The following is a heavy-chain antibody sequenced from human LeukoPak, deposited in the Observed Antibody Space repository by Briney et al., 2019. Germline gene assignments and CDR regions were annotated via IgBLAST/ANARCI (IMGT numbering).Heavy chain of an antibody. Sequence: ASVKVSFKVSGYTLTELSMHWVRQAPGKGLEWMGGFDPEDGETIYAQKFQGRVTMTEDTATDTAYMELSSLRSGDRAVYYCATATPGMVYATNRRLYYYYMDVWGKGTTVTVSS. CDR3: ATATPGMVYATNRRLYYYYMDV. D-gene: IGHD2-8*01. V-gene: IGHV1-24*01. J-gene: IGHJ6*03. CDR1: GYTLTELS. CDR2: FDPEDGET.